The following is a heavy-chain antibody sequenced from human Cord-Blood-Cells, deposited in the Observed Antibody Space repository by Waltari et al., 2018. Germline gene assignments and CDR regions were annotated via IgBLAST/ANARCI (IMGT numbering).Heavy chain of an antibody. J-gene: IGHJ4*02. CDR3: ASTSSSWYDY. V-gene: IGHV4-34*01. D-gene: IGHD6-13*01. Sequence: QVQLQQWGAGLLKPSETLSLTCAVYGGSFSGYYWSWIRQPPGKGLEWIGEINHSGSTNYSPSLKSRVTISGDTSKNQFSLKLSSVTAADTAVYYCASTSSSWYDYWGQGTLVTVSS. CDR1: GGSFSGYY. CDR2: INHSGST.